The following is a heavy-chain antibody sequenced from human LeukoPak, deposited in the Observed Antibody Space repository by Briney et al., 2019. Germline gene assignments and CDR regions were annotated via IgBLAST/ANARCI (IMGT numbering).Heavy chain of an antibody. Sequence: ASVKVSCKASGYTFTGYYMHWVRQAPGQGLEWMGWISPNSGGTNYAQKFQGRVTMTRDTSISTAYMELSKLRSDDTAVYYCARDLQWPDAFDIWGQGTMVTVSS. CDR1: GYTFTGYY. CDR3: ARDLQWPDAFDI. V-gene: IGHV1-2*02. D-gene: IGHD6-19*01. J-gene: IGHJ3*02. CDR2: ISPNSGGT.